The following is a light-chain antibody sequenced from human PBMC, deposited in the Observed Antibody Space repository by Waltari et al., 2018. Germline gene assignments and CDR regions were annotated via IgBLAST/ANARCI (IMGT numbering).Light chain of an antibody. CDR1: QRVGSW. J-gene: IGKJ1*01. Sequence: DIRVTQSPSTLSASVGDRVSITCRASQRVGSWLAWYQQKPGKAPKLLIYRASSLESWVPSRFSGSVSGTEFTLTISSLEPDDFATYYCQQYNSHSPWTFGQGTKVEIK. V-gene: IGKV1-5*03. CDR2: RAS. CDR3: QQYNSHSPWT.